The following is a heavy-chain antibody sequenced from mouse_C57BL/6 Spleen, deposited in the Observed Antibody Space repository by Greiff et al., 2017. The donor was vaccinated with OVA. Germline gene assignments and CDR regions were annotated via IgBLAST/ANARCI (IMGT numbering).Heavy chain of an antibody. CDR1: GYTFTSYW. CDR3: ARRWDGYFDV. D-gene: IGHD4-1*01. V-gene: IGHV1-50*01. CDR2: IDPSDSYT. Sequence: QVQLQQPGAELVKPGASVKLSCKASGYTFTSYWMQWVKQRPGQGLEWIGEIDPSDSYTNYNQKFKGKATLTVDTSSSTAYMQLSSLTSEDSAVDYCARRWDGYFDVWGTGTTVTVSS. J-gene: IGHJ1*03.